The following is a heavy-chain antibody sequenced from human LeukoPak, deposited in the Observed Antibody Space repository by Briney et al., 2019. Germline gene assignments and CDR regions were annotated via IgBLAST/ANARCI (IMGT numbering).Heavy chain of an antibody. CDR3: AKGVRGVIRDAVDV. CDR2: ISGSSGIA. J-gene: IGHJ3*01. D-gene: IGHD3-10*01. Sequence: GGSLRLTCTASGFTFSSNAMSWVRQPPGKGLEWVSGISGSSGIASDADSVKGRFTISRDNSKNMVYLQMNGLRDEDTAVYYCAKGVRGVIRDAVDVWGQGTMVTVSS. V-gene: IGHV3-23*01. CDR1: GFTFSSNA.